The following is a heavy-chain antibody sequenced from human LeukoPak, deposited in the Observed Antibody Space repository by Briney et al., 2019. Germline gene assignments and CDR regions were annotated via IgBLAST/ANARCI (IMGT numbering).Heavy chain of an antibody. CDR2: ISGSGGST. D-gene: IGHD2-8*01. V-gene: IGHV3-23*01. J-gene: IGHJ4*02. CDR3: ALLMMYAIDFDY. Sequence: GGPLRLSCAASGFTFSSYGMSWVRQAPGKGLEWVSAISGSGGSTYYADSVKGRFTISRDISKNTLYLQMNSLRAEDTAIYYCALLMMYAIDFDYWGQGTLVTVSS. CDR1: GFTFSSYG.